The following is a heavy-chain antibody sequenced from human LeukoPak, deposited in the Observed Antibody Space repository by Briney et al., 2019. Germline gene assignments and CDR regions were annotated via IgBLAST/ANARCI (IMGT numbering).Heavy chain of an antibody. Sequence: GGCLRLSCGGSGVIFSSYATNWGRHTPEKGVERRSAISSDGRHIYYTESVKGGLTTSRDNSRNTVYMQMNGLREENSAVYNCASVMGSSPSSAYFAYWGQGTLVTASS. V-gene: IGHV3-23*01. D-gene: IGHD6-6*01. CDR2: ISSDGRHI. J-gene: IGHJ4*02. CDR1: GVIFSSYA. CDR3: ASVMGSSPSSAYFAY.